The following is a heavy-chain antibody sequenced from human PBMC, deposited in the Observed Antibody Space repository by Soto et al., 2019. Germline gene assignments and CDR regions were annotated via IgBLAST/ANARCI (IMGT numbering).Heavy chain of an antibody. CDR3: ANSLLVEQLVLNY. Sequence: EVQLLESGGGLVQPGGSLRLSCAASGFTFSSYAMSWVRQAPGKGLEWVSAISGSGGSTYYADSVKGRFTISRDNSKNTLYLQMNSLRAEDTAVYYCANSLLVEQLVLNYWGQGTLVTVSS. CDR1: GFTFSSYA. CDR2: ISGSGGST. D-gene: IGHD6-13*01. V-gene: IGHV3-23*01. J-gene: IGHJ4*02.